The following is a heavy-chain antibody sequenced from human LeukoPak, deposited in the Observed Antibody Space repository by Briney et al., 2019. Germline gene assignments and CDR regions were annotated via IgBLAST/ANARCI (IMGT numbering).Heavy chain of an antibody. CDR2: ISYDGSNK. CDR3: ARDRVAAAGPIDY. V-gene: IGHV3-30-3*01. CDR1: GFTFSSYA. D-gene: IGHD6-13*01. J-gene: IGHJ4*02. Sequence: GGSLGLSCAASGFTFSSYAMHWVRQAPGKGLEWVAVISYDGSNKYYADSVKGRFTISRDNSKNTLYLQMNSLRAEDTAVYYCARDRVAAAGPIDYWGQGTLVTVSS.